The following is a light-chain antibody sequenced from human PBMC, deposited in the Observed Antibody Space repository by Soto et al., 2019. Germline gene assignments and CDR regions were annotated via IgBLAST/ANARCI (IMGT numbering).Light chain of an antibody. V-gene: IGLV1-40*01. CDR3: QSYDSSLSAYV. CDR2: DNS. CDR1: NSNIGAGYD. J-gene: IGLJ1*01. Sequence: QSVLTQPPSVSGAPGQRVTISCTGSNSNIGAGYDVRWYQQLPGTAPNLLIHDNSNRPSGVPDRFSGSKSGTSASLAITGLQAEDEADYYCQSYDSSLSAYVFGTGTKLTVL.